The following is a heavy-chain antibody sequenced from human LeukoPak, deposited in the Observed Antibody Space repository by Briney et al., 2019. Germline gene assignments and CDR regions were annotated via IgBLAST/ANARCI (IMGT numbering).Heavy chain of an antibody. CDR3: AKTRYDFWSGYYGGDAFDI. J-gene: IGHJ3*02. Sequence: GGSLRLSCAASGFTVSSNYMSWVRQAPGKGLEWVSVIYSGGSTYYADSVKGRFTISRDNSKNTLYLQMNSLRAEDTAVYYCAKTRYDFWSGYYGGDAFDIWGQGTMVTVSS. CDR1: GFTVSSNY. V-gene: IGHV3-53*05. D-gene: IGHD3-3*01. CDR2: IYSGGST.